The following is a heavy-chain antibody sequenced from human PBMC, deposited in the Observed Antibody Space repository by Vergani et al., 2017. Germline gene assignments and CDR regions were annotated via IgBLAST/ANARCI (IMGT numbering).Heavy chain of an antibody. CDR2: IYYSGST. J-gene: IGHJ3*02. CDR3: AREPEKGVGQGGAFDI. Sequence: QVQLQESGPGLVKPSQTLSLTCTVSGGSISSGGYYWSWIRQHPGKGLEWIGYIYYSGSTYYNPSLKSRVTISVDKSKNQFSLKLRSVTAADTAVYYCAREPEKGVGQGGAFDIWGQGTMVTVSS. CDR1: GGSISSGGYY. D-gene: IGHD3/OR15-3a*01. V-gene: IGHV4-31*03.